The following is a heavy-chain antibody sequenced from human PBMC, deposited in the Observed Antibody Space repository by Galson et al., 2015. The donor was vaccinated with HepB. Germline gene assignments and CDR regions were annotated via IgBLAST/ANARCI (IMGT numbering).Heavy chain of an antibody. Sequence: SLRLSCAASGFTFSDYYMSWIRQAPGKGLEWVSYISSSSSYTNYADSVKGRFTISRDNAKNSLYLQMNSLRAEDTAVYYCARASEPYSSSWYLDYWGQGTLVTVSS. D-gene: IGHD6-13*01. CDR2: ISSSSSYT. CDR1: GFTFSDYY. V-gene: IGHV3-11*06. J-gene: IGHJ4*02. CDR3: ARASEPYSSSWYLDY.